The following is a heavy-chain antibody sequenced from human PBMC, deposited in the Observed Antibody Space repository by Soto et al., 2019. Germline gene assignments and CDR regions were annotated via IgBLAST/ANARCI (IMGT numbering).Heavy chain of an antibody. V-gene: IGHV1-69*04. CDR3: AREGGNDYADY. Sequence: SAKLTCKDSGGNFSRNSNRSARQAPGQGLAWMGRIIPFLKITNYAQKLQGRVTFTADISTSTVYMELNSLRSEDSAVYYCAREGGNDYADYWGQRTVVTGTS. CDR1: GGNFSRNS. D-gene: IGHD4-17*01. CDR2: IIPFLKIT. J-gene: IGHJ4*02.